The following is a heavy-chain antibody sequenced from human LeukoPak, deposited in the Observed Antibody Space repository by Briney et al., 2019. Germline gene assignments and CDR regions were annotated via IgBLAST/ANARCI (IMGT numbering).Heavy chain of an antibody. V-gene: IGHV3-7*01. J-gene: IGHJ4*02. CDR3: ARVSYYYDSSGSLDY. D-gene: IGHD3-22*01. CDR1: GFTFSSYW. Sequence: GGSLRLSCAASGFTFSSYWMSWVRQAPGKGLEWVANIKQDGSEKYYVDSVKGRFTISRDNAKNSLYLQMNSLRAEDTAVYYCARVSYYYDSSGSLDYWGQGTLVTVSS. CDR2: IKQDGSEK.